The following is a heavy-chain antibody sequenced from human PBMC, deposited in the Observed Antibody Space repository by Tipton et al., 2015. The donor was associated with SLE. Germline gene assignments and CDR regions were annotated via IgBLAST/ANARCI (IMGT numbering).Heavy chain of an antibody. CDR3: ARVSGGIAYMDV. Sequence: TLSLTCSVHGDSLSGQYWSWIRQPPGKGLEWIGEVFRGGSTNYGPSLESRVTITVDMSKNQFSLRLSSVTAADTAVYYCARVSGGIAYMDVWGKGTTVTFSS. CDR1: GDSLSGQY. CDR2: VFRGGST. V-gene: IGHV4-34*12. D-gene: IGHD6-13*01. J-gene: IGHJ6*03.